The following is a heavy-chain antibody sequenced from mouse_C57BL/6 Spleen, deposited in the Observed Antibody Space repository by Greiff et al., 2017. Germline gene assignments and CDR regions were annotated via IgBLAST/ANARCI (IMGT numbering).Heavy chain of an antibody. D-gene: IGHD4-1*01. V-gene: IGHV1-64*01. CDR3: ARGNWDVGYYFDY. CDR2: IHPNSGST. CDR1: GYTFTSYW. Sequence: QVQLQQPGAELVKPGASVKLSCKASGYTFTSYWMHWVKQRPGQGLEWIGMIHPNSGSTNYNEKFKSKATLTVDKSSSTAYMQLSSLTSEDSAVYYCARGNWDVGYYFDYGGQGTTLTVSS. J-gene: IGHJ2*01.